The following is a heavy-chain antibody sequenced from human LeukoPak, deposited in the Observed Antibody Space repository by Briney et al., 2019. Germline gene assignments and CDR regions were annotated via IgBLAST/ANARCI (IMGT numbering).Heavy chain of an antibody. CDR1: GFTFGDYG. V-gene: IGHV3-49*03. CDR2: IRGKTYGATT. CDR3: ARAASLVDVNGWYFDY. Sequence: GGSLRLSCPASGFTFGDYGMAWFRQAAGERLERVGHIRGKTYGATTEYAASVEGRFIVSRDDSRSIAYLQMNSLRIDDTAMYYCARAASLVDVNGWYFDYWAQGTLVTVSS. D-gene: IGHD1-26*01. J-gene: IGHJ4*02.